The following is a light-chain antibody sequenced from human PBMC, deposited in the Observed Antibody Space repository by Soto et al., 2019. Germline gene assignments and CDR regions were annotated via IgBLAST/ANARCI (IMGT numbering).Light chain of an antibody. CDR1: QGVDDY. CDR3: QQLNNYPCT. V-gene: IGKV1-9*01. CDR2: AAS. J-gene: IGKJ3*01. Sequence: DIQLTQSPSFLSASVGDRVTITCRASQGVDDYLAWYQQKPGKAPKLLIYAASTLQSGVPSRFSGSGSGTEFSLIISSLQPEDFATYYCQQLNNYPCTFGPGTRVDFK.